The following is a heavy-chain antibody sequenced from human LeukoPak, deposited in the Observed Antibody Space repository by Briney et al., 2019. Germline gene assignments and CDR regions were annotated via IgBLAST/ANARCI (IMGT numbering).Heavy chain of an antibody. CDR1: GFSLSTSGVG. V-gene: IGHV2-5*02. CDR3: AHIGGNCSSTSCYGSYYYYYYMDV. Sequence: SGPTLVNPTQTLTLTCTFSGFSLSTSGVGVGWIRQPPGKALEWLALIYWDDDKRYSPSLKSRITITKDTSKNQVVLTMTNMDPVDTATYYCAHIGGNCSSTSCYGSYYYYYYMDVWGKGTTVTVSS. D-gene: IGHD2-2*01. J-gene: IGHJ6*03. CDR2: IYWDDDK.